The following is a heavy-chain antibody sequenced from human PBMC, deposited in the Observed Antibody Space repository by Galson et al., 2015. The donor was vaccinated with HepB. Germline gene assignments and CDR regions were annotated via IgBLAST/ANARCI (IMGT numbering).Heavy chain of an antibody. V-gene: IGHV1-69*13. CDR3: ARVNDVGAHPGYYYYYGMDV. D-gene: IGHD1-26*01. J-gene: IGHJ6*02. CDR1: GGTFSSYA. CDR2: IIPIFGTA. Sequence: SVTVSFPASGGTFSSYAISWVRQAPGQGLEWMGGIIPIFGTATYAQKFQGRVTITADESPSTAYMELSSLRSEDPAVSYCARVNDVGAHPGYYYYYGMDVWGQGTTVTVSS.